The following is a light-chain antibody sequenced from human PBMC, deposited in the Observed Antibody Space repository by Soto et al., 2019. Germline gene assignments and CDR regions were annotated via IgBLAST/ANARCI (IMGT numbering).Light chain of an antibody. CDR3: GTWDSRLRVVV. V-gene: IGLV1-51*01. Sequence: QSVLTQPPSVSAAPRQKVAISCSGSSSNIGNNYVSWYHRVPGSAPKLLIYDNTERPSGIPDRFSGSKSGTSATLDITGLQSGDEGDYYCGTWDSRLRVVVFGGGTKVTVL. J-gene: IGLJ2*01. CDR2: DNT. CDR1: SSNIGNNY.